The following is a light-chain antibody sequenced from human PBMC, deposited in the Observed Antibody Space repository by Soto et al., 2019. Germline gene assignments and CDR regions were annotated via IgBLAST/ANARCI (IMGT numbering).Light chain of an antibody. Sequence: ELVLTQSPGTLSLSPGERVTLFCRASQTVGASYLAWYQQKPGQAPSLLIYGGSIRATGIPDRFSGSGSWPDFALTISRLEPADFGVYYCQQYGISPLTFGQGTKVEIK. CDR2: GGS. J-gene: IGKJ1*01. CDR3: QQYGISPLT. CDR1: QTVGASY. V-gene: IGKV3-20*01.